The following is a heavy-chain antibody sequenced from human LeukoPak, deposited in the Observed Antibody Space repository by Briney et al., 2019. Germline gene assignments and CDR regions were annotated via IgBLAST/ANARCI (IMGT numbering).Heavy chain of an antibody. D-gene: IGHD4-23*01. V-gene: IGHV3-21*01. Sequence: PGGSLRLSCAASGFTFSSYSINWVRQAPGKGLEWVSSISSSSSYIYYADSVKGRFTISRDNAKNSLYLQMNSLRAEDTAAYYCARDRVDGGTVDYWGQGTMVTVSS. CDR1: GFTFSSYS. J-gene: IGHJ4*02. CDR3: ARDRVDGGTVDY. CDR2: ISSSSSYI.